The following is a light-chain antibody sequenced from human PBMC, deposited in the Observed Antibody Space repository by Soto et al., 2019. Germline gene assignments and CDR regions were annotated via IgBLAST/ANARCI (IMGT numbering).Light chain of an antibody. CDR1: RSLLQTNGNTY. Sequence: DIVMTQSPLSLPVTPGEPASISCRSSRSLLQTNGNTYLDWYLQKPGQSPQLLISLAINRASGVPVRLSSSGTGKDYALKMSRVEGEDVGVYYCMEALQSRFTFGEGNKVEIK. V-gene: IGKV2-28*01. J-gene: IGKJ4*01. CDR2: LAI. CDR3: MEALQSRFT.